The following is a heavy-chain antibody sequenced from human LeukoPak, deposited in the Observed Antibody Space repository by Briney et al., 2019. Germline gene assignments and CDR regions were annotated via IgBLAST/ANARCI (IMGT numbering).Heavy chain of an antibody. CDR2: INPSGGST. CDR3: ARSIAVAGTIGD. J-gene: IGHJ4*02. CDR1: GYTFTSYY. D-gene: IGHD6-19*01. V-gene: IGHV1-46*01. Sequence: ASVKVSCKASGYTFTSYYMHWVRQAPGQGLEWMGIINPSGGSTSYAQKFQGRVTMTRDMSTSTVYMELSSLRSEDTAVYYCARSIAVAGTIGDWGQGTLVTVSS.